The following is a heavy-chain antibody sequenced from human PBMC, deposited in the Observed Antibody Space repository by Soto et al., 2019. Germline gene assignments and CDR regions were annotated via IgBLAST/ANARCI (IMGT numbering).Heavy chain of an antibody. D-gene: IGHD6-13*01. CDR3: ARHEADGIAAAGSLPPIDY. J-gene: IGHJ4*02. CDR1: GGSISSSSYY. Sequence: SETLSLTCTVSGGSISSSSYYWGWIRQPPGKGLEWIGSIYYSGSTYYNPSLKSRVTISVDTSKNQFSLKLSSVTAADTAVYYCARHEADGIAAAGSLPPIDYWGQGTLVTVSS. CDR2: IYYSGST. V-gene: IGHV4-39*01.